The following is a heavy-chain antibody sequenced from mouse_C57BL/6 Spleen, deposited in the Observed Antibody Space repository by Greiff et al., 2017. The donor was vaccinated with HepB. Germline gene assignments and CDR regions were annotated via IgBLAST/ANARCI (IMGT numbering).Heavy chain of an antibody. CDR1: GYTFTSYG. CDR2: IYPRSGNT. J-gene: IGHJ1*03. Sequence: VQLKESGAELARPGASVKLSCKASGYTFTSYGISWVKQRTGQGLEWIGEIYPRSGNTYYNEKFKGKATLTADKSSSTAYMALRSLTSEDSAVYFCARRGSQHFDVWGTGTTVTVSS. V-gene: IGHV1-81*01. D-gene: IGHD1-1*01. CDR3: ARRGSQHFDV.